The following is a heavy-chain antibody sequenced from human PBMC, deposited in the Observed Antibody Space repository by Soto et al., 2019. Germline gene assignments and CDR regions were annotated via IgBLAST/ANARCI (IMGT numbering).Heavy chain of an antibody. D-gene: IGHD3-22*01. CDR3: ARKDYYDSSGYRRDFDY. CDR1: GYTFTSYG. V-gene: IGHV1-18*01. Sequence: ASVKVSCKASGYTFTSYGISWVRQAPGQGLEWIGWISAYNGNTNYAQKLQGRVTMTTDTSTSTAYMELRSLRSDDTAVYYCARKDYYDSSGYRRDFDYWGQGTLVTVSS. J-gene: IGHJ4*02. CDR2: ISAYNGNT.